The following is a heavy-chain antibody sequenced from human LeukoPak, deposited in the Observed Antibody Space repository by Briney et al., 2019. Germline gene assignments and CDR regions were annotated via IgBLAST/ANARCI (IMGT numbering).Heavy chain of an antibody. CDR3: ALGSYDILTGSLYYYGMDV. CDR2: ISWNSGSI. D-gene: IGHD3-9*01. V-gene: IGHV3-9*01. CDR1: GFTFDDYA. J-gene: IGHJ6*02. Sequence: GRSLRLSCAASGFTFDDYAMHWVRQAPGKGLEWVSGISWNSGSIGYADSVKGRFTISRDNAKNSLYLQMNSLRAEDTALYYCALGSYDILTGSLYYYGMDVWGQGTTVTVSS.